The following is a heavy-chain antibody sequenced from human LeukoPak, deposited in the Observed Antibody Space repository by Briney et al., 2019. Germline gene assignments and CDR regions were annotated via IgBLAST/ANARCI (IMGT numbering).Heavy chain of an antibody. CDR3: ARHGSSGWSSYYYGMDV. CDR1: GYSFTSYW. Sequence: GESLKISCKGSGYSFTSYWIGWVRQMPGKGLEWMGIIYPGDSDTRYSPSFQGQVTISADKSISTAYLQWSSLKASDTAMYYCARHGSSGWSSYYYGMDVWGQGTTVTVSS. D-gene: IGHD6-13*01. J-gene: IGHJ6*02. CDR2: IYPGDSDT. V-gene: IGHV5-51*01.